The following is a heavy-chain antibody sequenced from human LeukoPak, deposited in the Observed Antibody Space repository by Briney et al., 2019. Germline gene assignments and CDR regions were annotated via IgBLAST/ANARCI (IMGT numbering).Heavy chain of an antibody. V-gene: IGHV3-53*01. J-gene: IGHJ4*02. Sequence: PGGSLRLSCAASGFTVSSNYISWVRQAPGKGLEWVSVIYSGGSTYYADSVKGRFTISRDNSKNTLYLQMNSLRAEDTAVYYCASGYSSGSTDYWGQGTLVTVSS. CDR2: IYSGGST. CDR1: GFTVSSNY. CDR3: ASGYSSGSTDY. D-gene: IGHD6-19*01.